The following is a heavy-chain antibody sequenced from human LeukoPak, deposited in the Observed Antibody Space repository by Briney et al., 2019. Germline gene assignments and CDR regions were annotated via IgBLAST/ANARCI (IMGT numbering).Heavy chain of an antibody. CDR2: ISSSSSYI. CDR3: ARGTRQTAMVTSPFDY. V-gene: IGHV3-21*01. J-gene: IGHJ4*02. CDR1: GFTFSSYS. Sequence: GGSLRLSCAASGFTFSSYSMNWVRQAPGKGLEWVSSISSSSSYIYYADSVKGRFTISRDNAKNSLYLQMNSLRAEDTAVYYCARGTRQTAMVTSPFDYWGQGTLVTVSS. D-gene: IGHD5-18*01.